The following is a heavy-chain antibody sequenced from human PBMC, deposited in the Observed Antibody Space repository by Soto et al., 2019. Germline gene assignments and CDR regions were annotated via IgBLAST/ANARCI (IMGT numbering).Heavy chain of an antibody. CDR1: GGSFSGYY. CDR2: INHGGGT. CDR3: ARGDFWGGYNNDY. J-gene: IGHJ4*02. V-gene: IGHV4-34*01. Sequence: SETLSLTCAVYGGSFSGYYWSWIRQPPGKGLEWIGEINHGGGTNYNPSLKSRVTISVDTSKNQFSLKLSSVTAADTAVYYCARGDFWGGYNNDYWGQGTLVTVSS. D-gene: IGHD3-3*01.